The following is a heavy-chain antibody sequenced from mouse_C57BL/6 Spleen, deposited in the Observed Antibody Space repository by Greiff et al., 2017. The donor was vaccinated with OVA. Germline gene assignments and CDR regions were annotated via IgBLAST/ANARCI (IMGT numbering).Heavy chain of an antibody. CDR1: GYSITSGYY. CDR2: ISYDGSN. D-gene: IGHD2-4*01. CDR3: ARGGDYDLDY. V-gene: IGHV3-6*01. J-gene: IGHJ2*01. Sequence: EVQLQESGPGLVKPSQSLSLTCSVTGYSITSGYYWNWIRQFPGNKLEWMGYISYDGSNNYNPSLKNRISITRDTSKNQFFLKLNSVTTEDTATYYCARGGDYDLDYWGQGTTLTVSS.